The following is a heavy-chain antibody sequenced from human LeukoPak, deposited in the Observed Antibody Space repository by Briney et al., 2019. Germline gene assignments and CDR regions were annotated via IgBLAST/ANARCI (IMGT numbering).Heavy chain of an antibody. Sequence: PGGSLRLSCAASGFTFSSYGMSWVRQAPGKGLEWVSAISGSGGSTYYADSVKGRFTISRDNSKNTLYLQMNSLRAEDTAVYYCARAGGGSSWYFDYWGQGTLVTVSS. CDR2: ISGSGGST. V-gene: IGHV3-23*01. CDR1: GFTFSSYG. D-gene: IGHD6-13*01. CDR3: ARAGGGSSWYFDY. J-gene: IGHJ4*02.